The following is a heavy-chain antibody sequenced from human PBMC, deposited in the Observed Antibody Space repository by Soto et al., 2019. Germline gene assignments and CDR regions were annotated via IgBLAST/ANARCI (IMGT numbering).Heavy chain of an antibody. J-gene: IGHJ4*02. CDR1: GFTFSSYW. V-gene: IGHV3-74*01. CDR2: INSDGSST. CDR3: ARDRVDPRDIGYCSSTSCYESY. Sequence: GGSLRLSCAASGFTFSSYWMHWVRQAPGKGLVWVSRINSDGSSTSYADSVKGRFTISRDNAKNTLYLQMNSLRAEDTAVYYCARDRVDPRDIGYCSSTSCYESYWGQGTLVTVSS. D-gene: IGHD2-2*01.